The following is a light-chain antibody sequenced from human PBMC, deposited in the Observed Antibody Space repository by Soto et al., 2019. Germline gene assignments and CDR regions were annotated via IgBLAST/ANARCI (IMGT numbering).Light chain of an antibody. Sequence: DIQLTQSPSTLSRSVGDRGTITCRASRTISSWLAWYQQKPGKAPKLLIYKASTLKSGVPSRFSGSGSGTEFTLTISSLQPDDFATYYCQHYNSYSEAFGQGTKVDIK. J-gene: IGKJ1*01. CDR3: QHYNSYSEA. CDR1: RTISSW. V-gene: IGKV1-5*03. CDR2: KAS.